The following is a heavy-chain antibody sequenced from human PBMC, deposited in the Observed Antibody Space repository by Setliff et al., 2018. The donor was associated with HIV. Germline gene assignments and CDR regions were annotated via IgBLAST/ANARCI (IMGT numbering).Heavy chain of an antibody. CDR3: ARDPAPSSSASYFQH. J-gene: IGHJ1*01. V-gene: IGHV1-46*01. Sequence: ASVKVSCKASGYTFTSYYMHWVRQAPGQGLEWMGIINPSSGSTTYAQKFQGRVTMTRDTSTSTVYMELSSLRSEDTAVYYCARDPAPSSSASYFQHWGQGTPVNVSS. CDR1: GYTFTSYY. D-gene: IGHD6-6*01. CDR2: INPSSGST.